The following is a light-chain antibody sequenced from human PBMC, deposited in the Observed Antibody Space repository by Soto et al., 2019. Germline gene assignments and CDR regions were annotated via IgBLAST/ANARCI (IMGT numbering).Light chain of an antibody. CDR3: QQFRNWPWT. V-gene: IGKV1-39*01. CDR1: QSISSY. Sequence: DIQMTQSPSSLSASVGDRVTITCRASQSISSYLNWHQQKPGKAPKLLIYAASTLQSGVPSRFSGSGSGTDFTLTISCLQSEDFAVYYCQQFRNWPWTFGQGTKVDIK. J-gene: IGKJ1*01. CDR2: AAS.